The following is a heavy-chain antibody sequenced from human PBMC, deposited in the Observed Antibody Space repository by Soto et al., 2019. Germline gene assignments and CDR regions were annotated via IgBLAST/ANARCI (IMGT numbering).Heavy chain of an antibody. D-gene: IGHD4-4*01. CDR2: IIPIFGTA. V-gene: IGHV1-69*13. Sequence: SVKVSCKASGGTFSSYAISWVRQAPGQGLEWMGGIIPIFGTANYAQKFQGRVTITADESTSTAYMELSSLRSEDTAVYYCARIYSNYYYGMDVWGQGTTVTVSS. CDR1: GGTFSSYA. J-gene: IGHJ6*02. CDR3: ARIYSNYYYGMDV.